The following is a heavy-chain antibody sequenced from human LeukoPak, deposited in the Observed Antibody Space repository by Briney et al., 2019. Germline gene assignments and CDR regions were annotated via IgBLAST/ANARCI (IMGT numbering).Heavy chain of an antibody. CDR1: GYTFTSYD. D-gene: IGHD1-26*01. CDR2: MNPNSGNT. V-gene: IGHV1-8*03. Sequence: ASLKVSCKASGYTFTSYDINCVRQATGQGLQWMGWMNPNSGNTSYAQKFQGSVTITRNTCISTDYMELSSLRSEDTAVYYCARGRSMGSYHLPGYWGQGTLVTVSS. J-gene: IGHJ4*02. CDR3: ARGRSMGSYHLPGY.